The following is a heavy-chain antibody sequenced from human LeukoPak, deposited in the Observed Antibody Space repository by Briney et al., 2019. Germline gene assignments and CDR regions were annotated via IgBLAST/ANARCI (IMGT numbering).Heavy chain of an antibody. CDR1: GYTFAGSY. D-gene: IGHD1-26*01. CDR2: INPNAGAT. Sequence: ASVKVSCKASGYTFAGSYLHWVRQAPGQDLEWMGWINPNAGATSYAKNLQGRVTMTSDTSISTAYMELSRLTFADTAVYYCVRVSYSGSRSFDPWGQGTLVTVSS. J-gene: IGHJ5*02. V-gene: IGHV1-2*02. CDR3: VRVSYSGSRSFDP.